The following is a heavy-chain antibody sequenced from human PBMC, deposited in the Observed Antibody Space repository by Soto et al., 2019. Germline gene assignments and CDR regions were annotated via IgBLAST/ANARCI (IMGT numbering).Heavy chain of an antibody. J-gene: IGHJ4*02. D-gene: IGHD6-6*01. CDR2: INVYNGHT. CDR1: GYTFNDYG. V-gene: IGHV1-18*01. CDR3: ARGVYSSDS. Sequence: ASLKVSCKASGYTFNDYGITWVRQAPGQGLEWMGWINVYNGHTNYAQMLQGRVTMTTDTSTSTAYMDLKNVTYDDTDVYYCARGVYSSDSWGQGTLVTVSS.